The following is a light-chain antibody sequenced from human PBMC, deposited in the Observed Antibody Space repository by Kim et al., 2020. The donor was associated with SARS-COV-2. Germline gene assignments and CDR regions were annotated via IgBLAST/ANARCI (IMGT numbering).Light chain of an antibody. CDR1: QSIANY. J-gene: IGKJ4*01. CDR2: ATS. V-gene: IGKV1-39*01. CDR3: QQSYRSPLT. Sequence: DIQMTQSPSSLSASVGDRVTITCRASQSIANYLNWYQQKPGKAPKLLIYATSNLQNGVPSRFSGGRSATDFTLTISSLQPEDFATYYCQQSYRSPLTFGAGTKVDIK.